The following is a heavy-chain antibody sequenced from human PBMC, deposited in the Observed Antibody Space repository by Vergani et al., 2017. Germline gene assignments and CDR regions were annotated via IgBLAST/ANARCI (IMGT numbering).Heavy chain of an antibody. J-gene: IGHJ4*02. CDR3: ASEEEGTVTTRDYFDY. V-gene: IGHV1-69*04. CDR1: GGTFSSYA. Sequence: QVQLVQSGAEVKKPGSSVKVSCKASGGTFSSYAISWVRQAPGQGLEWMGRIIPILGIANYAQKFQGRVTITADKSTSTAYMELSSLRSEDTAVYYCASEEEGTVTTRDYFDYWGQGTLVTVSS. CDR2: IIPILGIA. D-gene: IGHD4-17*01.